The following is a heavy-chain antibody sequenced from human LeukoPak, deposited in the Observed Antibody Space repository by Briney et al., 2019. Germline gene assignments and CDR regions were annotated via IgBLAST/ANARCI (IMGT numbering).Heavy chain of an antibody. CDR1: GFTFSRYV. Sequence: GGSLRLSCAASGFTFSRYVMSWVRQAPGKGLEWVSAISGSGGSTYYADSVKGRFTISRDNSKNTLYLQMNSLRAEDTAVYYCAKDSVAGTAGWFDPWGQGTLVTVSS. D-gene: IGHD6-19*01. CDR3: AKDSVAGTAGWFDP. J-gene: IGHJ5*02. CDR2: ISGSGGST. V-gene: IGHV3-23*01.